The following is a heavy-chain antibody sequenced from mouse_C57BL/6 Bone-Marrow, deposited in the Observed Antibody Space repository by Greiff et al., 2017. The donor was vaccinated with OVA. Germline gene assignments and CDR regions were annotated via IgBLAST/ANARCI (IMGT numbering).Heavy chain of an antibody. CDR2: ISDGGSYT. Sequence: EVQLVESGGGLVKPGGSLKLSCAASGFTFSSYAMSWVRQTPEKRLEWVATISDGGSYTYYTDNVKGRFTISRDNAKNNLYLQMSNLKSEDTAMYYCARRLYYVSILDYWGQGTTLTVTS. CDR3: ARRLYYVSILDY. D-gene: IGHD1-1*01. CDR1: GFTFSSYA. V-gene: IGHV5-4*01. J-gene: IGHJ2*01.